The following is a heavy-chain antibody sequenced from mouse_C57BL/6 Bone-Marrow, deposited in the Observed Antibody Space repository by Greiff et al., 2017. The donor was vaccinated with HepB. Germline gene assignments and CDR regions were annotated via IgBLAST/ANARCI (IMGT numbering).Heavy chain of an antibody. CDR3: ARGETAQVWFAY. D-gene: IGHD3-2*02. CDR1: GYTFTDYN. V-gene: IGHV1-22*01. Sequence: VQLQQSGPELVKPGASVKMSCKASGYTFTDYNMHWVKQSHGKSLEWIGYINPNNGGTSYNQKFKGKATLTVNKSSSTAYMELRSLTSEDSAVYYCARGETAQVWFAYWGQGTLVTVSA. J-gene: IGHJ3*01. CDR2: INPNNGGT.